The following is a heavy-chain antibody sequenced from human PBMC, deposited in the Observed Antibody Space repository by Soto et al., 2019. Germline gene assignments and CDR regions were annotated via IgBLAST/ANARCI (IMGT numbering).Heavy chain of an antibody. Sequence: ASVKVSCKAPADTFTSYYIHWVRQAPGHGLEWMGIINPNGGSTRFAQTFQGRITMTTDTSTSTVYMELSSLRSDDTAVYGCARACLNFGWRPFDPWGQGTLVTVSS. CDR2: INPNGGST. CDR1: ADTFTSYY. J-gene: IGHJ5*02. CDR3: ARACLNFGWRPFDP. D-gene: IGHD3-9*01. V-gene: IGHV1-46*01.